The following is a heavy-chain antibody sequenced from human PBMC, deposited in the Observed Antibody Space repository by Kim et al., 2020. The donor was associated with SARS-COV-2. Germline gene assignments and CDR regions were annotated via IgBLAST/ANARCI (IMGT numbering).Heavy chain of an antibody. CDR3: AKRGPKPT. CDR1: GFTFSNNA. D-gene: IGHD6-25*01. CDR2: VSGPGGST. V-gene: IGHV3-23*01. J-gene: IGHJ5*02. Sequence: GGSLRLSCAASGFTFSNNAMSWVRQAPGKGLEWVSAVSGPGGSTYYADSVKGRFTISRDNSKNTLYLQMNSLRVDDTAVYYCAKRGPKPTWGQGTLVTVSS.